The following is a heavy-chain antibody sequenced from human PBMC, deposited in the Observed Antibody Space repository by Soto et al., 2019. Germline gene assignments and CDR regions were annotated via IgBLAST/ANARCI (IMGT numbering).Heavy chain of an antibody. CDR1: GGSFSGYY. CDR3: ARDNGYSYGYTLDH. CDR2: INHSGST. D-gene: IGHD5-18*01. J-gene: IGHJ4*02. V-gene: IGHV4-34*01. Sequence: SETLSLTCAAYGGSFSGYYWSWIRQPPGKGLEWIGEINHSGSTNYNPSLKSRVTISVDTSKNQFSLKLSSVTAADTAVYYCARDNGYSYGYTLDHWGQGTLVTVSS.